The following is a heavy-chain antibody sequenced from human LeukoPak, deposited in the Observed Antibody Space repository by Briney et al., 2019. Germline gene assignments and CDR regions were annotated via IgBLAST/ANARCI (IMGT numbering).Heavy chain of an antibody. V-gene: IGHV3-23*01. CDR1: GFTFSSYA. CDR3: AKGDSPVIIVVVPAALNWFDP. J-gene: IGHJ5*02. CDR2: ISGSGGST. Sequence: GGSLRLSCAASGFTFSSYAMSWVRQAPGKGLEWVSAISGSGGSTYYADSVKGRFTISRDNSKNTLYLQMNSLRAEDTAVYYCAKGDSPVIIVVVPAALNWFDPWGQGTLVTVSS. D-gene: IGHD2-2*01.